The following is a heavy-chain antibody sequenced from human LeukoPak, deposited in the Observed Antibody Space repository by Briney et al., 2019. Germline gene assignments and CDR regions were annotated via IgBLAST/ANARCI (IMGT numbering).Heavy chain of an antibody. CDR3: AKDTSIGKYCTNGVCSPFDY. V-gene: IGHV3-23*01. D-gene: IGHD2-8*01. CDR2: ISDSGDYT. J-gene: IGHJ4*02. Sequence: GGSLRLSCAGSGFTFSSYAMSWVRQAPGQGLEWVSVISDSGDYTSYADSVRGRFTISRDNSRNTLYLQMISLRPEDTAVYYCAKDTSIGKYCTNGVCSPFDYWGQGTRVTVSS. CDR1: GFTFSSYA.